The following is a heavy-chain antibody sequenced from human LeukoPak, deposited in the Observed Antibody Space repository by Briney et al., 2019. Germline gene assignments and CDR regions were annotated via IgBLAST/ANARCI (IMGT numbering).Heavy chain of an antibody. CDR3: ASKAAAGTGYYYYYMDV. J-gene: IGHJ6*03. V-gene: IGHV3-30*02. D-gene: IGHD6-13*01. CDR1: RFTFSSYG. Sequence: GGSLRLSCAASRFTFSSYGMHWVRQAPGKGLEWVAFIRYDGSNKYYADSVKGRFTISRDNAKNSLYLQMNSLRAEDTAVYYCASKAAAGTGYYYYYMDVWGKGTTVTVSS. CDR2: IRYDGSNK.